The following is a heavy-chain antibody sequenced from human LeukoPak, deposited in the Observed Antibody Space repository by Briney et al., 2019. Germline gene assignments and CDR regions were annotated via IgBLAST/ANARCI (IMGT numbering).Heavy chain of an antibody. Sequence: KPGGSLRLSCAASGFTFSSYSMNWVRQAPGKGLEWVSSISSSSSYIYYADSVKGRFTISRDNAKNSLYLQMNSLRAEDTAVYYCARASSKQLSTFDYWGQGTLVTVSS. CDR3: ARASSKQLSTFDY. V-gene: IGHV3-21*01. CDR1: GFTFSSYS. CDR2: ISSSSSYI. D-gene: IGHD6-6*01. J-gene: IGHJ4*02.